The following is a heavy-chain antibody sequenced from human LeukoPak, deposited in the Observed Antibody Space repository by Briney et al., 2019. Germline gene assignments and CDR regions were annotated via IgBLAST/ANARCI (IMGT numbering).Heavy chain of an antibody. J-gene: IGHJ4*02. D-gene: IGHD6-13*01. V-gene: IGHV1-3*01. CDR1: GYTFTSYA. CDR2: TNAGNGNT. Sequence: ASLKVSCKASGYTFTSYAVHWVRQAPGQRLEWMGWTNAGNGNTKYSQNFQGRVTIIRDTSASTAYMELSSLRSEDTAVYYCATSSRLDYWGQGTLVTVSS. CDR3: ATSSRLDY.